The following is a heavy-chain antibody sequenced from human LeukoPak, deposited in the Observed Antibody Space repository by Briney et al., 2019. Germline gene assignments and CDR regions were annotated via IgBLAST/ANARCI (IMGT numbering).Heavy chain of an antibody. CDR3: ADLGYCSGGSCYPFHY. D-gene: IGHD2-15*01. Sequence: GASVKVSCKASGGTFSNYAINWVRQAPGQGLEWMGRIIPILGITIHAQNFQGRVTITADKSTRTAYMELSSLRSEDTAVYYCADLGYCSGGSCYPFHYWGQGTQVTVPS. CDR1: GGTFSNYA. V-gene: IGHV1-69*04. J-gene: IGHJ4*02. CDR2: IIPILGIT.